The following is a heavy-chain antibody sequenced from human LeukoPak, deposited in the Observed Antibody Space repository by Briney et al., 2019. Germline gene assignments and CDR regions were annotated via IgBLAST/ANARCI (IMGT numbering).Heavy chain of an antibody. J-gene: IGHJ6*03. CDR1: GYTFTSYD. D-gene: IGHD6-6*01. CDR2: MNPNSGNT. V-gene: IGHV1-8*01. Sequence: GASVKVSCKASGYTFTSYDINWVRQATGQGLEWMGWMNPNSGNTGYAQKFQGRVTMTRNTSISTAHMELSSLRSEDTAVYYCARRAAARTQYYYYYMDVWGKGTTVTVSS. CDR3: ARRAAARTQYYYYYMDV.